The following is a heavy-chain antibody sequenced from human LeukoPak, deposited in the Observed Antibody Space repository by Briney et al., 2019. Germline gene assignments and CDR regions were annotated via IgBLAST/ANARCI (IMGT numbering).Heavy chain of an antibody. Sequence: PSETLSLTCTVSGGSISSSSYYRGWIRQPPGKGLEWIGSIYYSGSTYYNPSLKSRVTISVDTSKNQFSLKLSSVTAVDTAVYYCARHGSDDEDTAMVTVFDYWGQGTLVTVSS. D-gene: IGHD5-18*01. CDR2: IYYSGST. V-gene: IGHV4-39*01. CDR1: GGSISSSSYY. CDR3: ARHGSDDEDTAMVTVFDY. J-gene: IGHJ4*02.